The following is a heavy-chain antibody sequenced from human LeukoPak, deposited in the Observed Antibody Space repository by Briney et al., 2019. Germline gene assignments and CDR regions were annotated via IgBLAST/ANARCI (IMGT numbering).Heavy chain of an antibody. Sequence: GGSLRLSCAASGYTFSNYNMNWVRQVPGKGLVWVSRINDDGSATFYADSVKGRFTISRDNAKNTLFLQMNSLSAEDTAVYYCAREILAPGKTHDYWGQGTLVTVSS. J-gene: IGHJ4*02. CDR2: INDDGSAT. CDR3: AREILAPGKTHDY. CDR1: GYTFSNYN. V-gene: IGHV3-74*01.